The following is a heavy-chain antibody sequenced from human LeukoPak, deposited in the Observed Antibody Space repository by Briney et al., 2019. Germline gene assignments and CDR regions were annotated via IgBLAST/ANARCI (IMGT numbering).Heavy chain of an antibody. D-gene: IGHD6-13*01. CDR2: ISGSGGST. Sequence: GRSLRLSCAASGFTFSSYAMSWVRQAPGKGLEWVSAISGSGGSTYYADSVKGRFTISRDNSKNTLYLQMNSLRAEDTAVYYCAKDYSSIAAAGMEEAFGYWGQGTLVTVSS. V-gene: IGHV3-23*01. CDR1: GFTFSSYA. J-gene: IGHJ4*02. CDR3: AKDYSSIAAAGMEEAFGY.